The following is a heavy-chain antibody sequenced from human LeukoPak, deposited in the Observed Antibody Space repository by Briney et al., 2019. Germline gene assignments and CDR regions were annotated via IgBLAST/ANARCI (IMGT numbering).Heavy chain of an antibody. CDR2: INPNSGGT. V-gene: IGHV1-2*02. CDR1: GYTFNGYY. Sequence: ASVKVSCKASGYTFNGYYMHWVRQAPGQGLEWMGWINPNSGGTNYAQKFQGRVTMTRDTSISTAYMELSRLRSDDTAVYYCARDQGYSSSWYPSYYYYYMDVWGKGTTVTVSS. CDR3: ARDQGYSSSWYPSYYYYYMDV. D-gene: IGHD6-13*01. J-gene: IGHJ6*03.